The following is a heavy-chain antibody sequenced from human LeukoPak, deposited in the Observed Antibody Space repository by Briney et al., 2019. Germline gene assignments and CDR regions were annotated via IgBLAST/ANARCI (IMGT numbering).Heavy chain of an antibody. J-gene: IGHJ4*02. CDR2: IKRDGGGI. D-gene: IGHD2-15*01. V-gene: IGHV3-7*04. CDR3: ARDRGGRSGLDD. CDR1: GITFSRSW. Sequence: GGSLRLSCAASGITFSRSWMSWVRQAPGKGLEWVASIKRDGGGIFYVDSVKGRFTISRDNAKNSLYLQMNSLRAEDTAVYYCARDRGGRSGLDDWGQGTLVIVSS.